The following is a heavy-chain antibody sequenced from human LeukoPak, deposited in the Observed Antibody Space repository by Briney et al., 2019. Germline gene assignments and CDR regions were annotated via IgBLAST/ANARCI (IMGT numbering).Heavy chain of an antibody. V-gene: IGHV3-30*01. CDR2: ISYGGSNK. D-gene: IGHD3-9*01. CDR3: AREGPVRDYDILTEDAFDI. J-gene: IGHJ3*02. Sequence: GRSLRLSCAASGFTFSSYAMHWVRQAPSKGLEWVAVISYGGSNKYYADSVKGRFTISRDNSKNTLYLQMNSLRAEDTAVYYCAREGPVRDYDILTEDAFDIWGQGTMVTVSS. CDR1: GFTFSSYA.